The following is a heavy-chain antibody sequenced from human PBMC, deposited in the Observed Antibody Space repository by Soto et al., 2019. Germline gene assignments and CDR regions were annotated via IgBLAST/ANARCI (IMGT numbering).Heavy chain of an antibody. CDR1: GFSFSKYG. V-gene: IGHV3-33*08. D-gene: IGHD6-6*01. Sequence: QVALVESGGGVVRPGRSLRLSCGASGFSFSKYGMHWVRQAPGEGLEWLSLISYDGSEKWYAESVKGRFTISRDNSKNTLYLQMDSLTAEDTAVYYCAKGSEFSNSYTLDFDFWGQGALVTVSS. CDR2: ISYDGSEK. J-gene: IGHJ4*02. CDR3: AKGSEFSNSYTLDFDF.